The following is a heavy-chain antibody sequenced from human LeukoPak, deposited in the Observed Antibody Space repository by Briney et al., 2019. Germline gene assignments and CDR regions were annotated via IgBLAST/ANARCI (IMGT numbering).Heavy chain of an antibody. CDR2: IYYSWST. J-gene: IGHJ3*02. CDR3: ARHSGGDFWSGYYSFSAFDI. CDR1: GGSISIYY. Sequence: SETLSLTCTVSGGSISIYYWSWVRQPPGKGLERRGYIYYSWSTNYNPSLKRRVTISVDTFKNQFSLNLSYVTAADPAVYYSARHSGGDFWSGYYSFSAFDIWGQGTMVTVSS. D-gene: IGHD3-3*01. V-gene: IGHV4-59*08.